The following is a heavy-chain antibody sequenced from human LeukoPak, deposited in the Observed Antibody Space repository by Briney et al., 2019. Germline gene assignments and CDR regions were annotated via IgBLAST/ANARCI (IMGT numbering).Heavy chain of an antibody. CDR3: VRDRVVPAATFY. V-gene: IGHV3-30*04. D-gene: IGHD2-2*01. CDR2: ISYDGSNK. CDR1: GFTFSGYA. Sequence: GGSLRLSCAASGFTFSGYALHWVRQAPGKGLEWVAVISYDGSNKYYADSVKGRFTISRDNSENTLYLQMNSLRAEDTAVYYCVRDRVVPAATFYWGQGVLVTVSS. J-gene: IGHJ4*02.